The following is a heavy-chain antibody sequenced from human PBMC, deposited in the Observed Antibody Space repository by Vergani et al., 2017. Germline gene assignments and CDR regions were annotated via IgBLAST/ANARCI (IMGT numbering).Heavy chain of an antibody. CDR2: INPSGGST. CDR1: GGTFTSYY. V-gene: IGHV1-46*01. CDR3: ARDGGNYYGSGSYYNVY. D-gene: IGHD3-10*01. Sequence: QVQLVQSGAEVKKPGSSVKVSCKASGGTFTSYYMHWVRQAPGQGLEWMGIINPSGGSTSYAQKFQGRVTMTRDTSTSTVYMELSSLRSEDTAVYYCARDGGNYYGSGSYYNVYWGQGTLVTVSS. J-gene: IGHJ4*02.